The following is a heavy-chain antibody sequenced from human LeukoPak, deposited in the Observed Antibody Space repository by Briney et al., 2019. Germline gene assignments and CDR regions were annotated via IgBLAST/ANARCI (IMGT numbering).Heavy chain of an antibody. CDR2: ISSSSSYI. Sequence: GGSLRLSCAASGFTFSSYSMNWVRHAPGKGLEWVSSISSSSSYIYYADSVKGRFTISRDNAKNSLYLQMNSLRAEDTAVYYCARARGSLYDILTGYYNLDYWGQGTLVTVSS. D-gene: IGHD3-9*01. V-gene: IGHV3-21*01. CDR1: GFTFSSYS. J-gene: IGHJ4*02. CDR3: ARARGSLYDILTGYYNLDY.